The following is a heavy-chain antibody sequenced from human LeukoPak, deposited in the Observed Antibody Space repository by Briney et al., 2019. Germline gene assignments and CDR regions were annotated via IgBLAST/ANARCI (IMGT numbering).Heavy chain of an antibody. CDR2: ISWNSGSI. Sequence: PGGSLRLSCAASGFTFDDYAMHWVRQAPGKGLEWVSGISWNSGSIGYADSVKGRFTISRDNAKNSPYLQMNSLRAEDTALYYCAKEPSQGIAAARSFDYWGQGTLVTVSS. J-gene: IGHJ4*02. D-gene: IGHD6-13*01. CDR1: GFTFDDYA. CDR3: AKEPSQGIAAARSFDY. V-gene: IGHV3-9*01.